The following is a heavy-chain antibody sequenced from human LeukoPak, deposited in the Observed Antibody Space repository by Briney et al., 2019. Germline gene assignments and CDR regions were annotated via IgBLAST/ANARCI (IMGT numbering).Heavy chain of an antibody. CDR1: GFALRNYG. CDR2: VSSGGNTV. CDR3: ARGGAARPDI. Sequence: GGSLRLSCVASGFALRNYGLNWVRQAPGKGLGWVSYVSSGGNTVNYAASVRGRFTISRDNARNLLYLQLNSLRAEDTALYYCARGGAARPDIWGQGTMVVVSS. V-gene: IGHV3-48*01. D-gene: IGHD6-6*01. J-gene: IGHJ3*02.